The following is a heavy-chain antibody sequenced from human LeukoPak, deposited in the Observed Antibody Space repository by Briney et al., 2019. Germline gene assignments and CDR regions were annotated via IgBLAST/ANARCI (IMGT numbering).Heavy chain of an antibody. D-gene: IGHD5-12*01. Sequence: SETLSLTCSVSGFSISSVYYWGWIRQSPGKGLEWIGYIYYSDSTYYNPSLKSRVTISVDTSKNQFSLKLSSVTAADTAVYYCASHSGGYAYWGQGTLVTVSS. CDR3: ASHSGGYAY. CDR1: GFSISSVYY. V-gene: IGHV4-38-2*02. J-gene: IGHJ4*02. CDR2: IYYSDST.